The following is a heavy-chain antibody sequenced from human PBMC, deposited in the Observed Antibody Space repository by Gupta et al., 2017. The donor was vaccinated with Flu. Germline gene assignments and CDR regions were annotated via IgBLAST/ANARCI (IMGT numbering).Heavy chain of an antibody. D-gene: IGHD2-15*01. CDR2: ISAYNGNT. V-gene: IGHV1-18*03. CDR3: TRDTRYADY. CDR1: GYTFTDYG. Sequence: QVQLVQSGAEVKKPGASVHVSCQASGYTFTDYGIIWVRQAPGQGLEWMGWISAYNGNTNYAQKVQGRVTMTTDTSTSTAYMELRSLRSDDLAVYYCTRDTRYADYWGQGTLVTVSS. J-gene: IGHJ4*02.